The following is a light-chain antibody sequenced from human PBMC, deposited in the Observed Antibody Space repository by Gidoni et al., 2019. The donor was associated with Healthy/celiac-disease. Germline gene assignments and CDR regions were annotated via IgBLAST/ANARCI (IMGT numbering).Light chain of an antibody. CDR1: PSVSSSY. CDR2: GAS. V-gene: IGKV3-20*01. Sequence: IVLTQSPGTLSLSPGERATLSCRSSPSVSSSYLAGYQKNPGQAPRLLIYGASSRATGIPDRLSGRGSGKDFTLTISRLEPEDFAVYYCQQYGSSPITFGQGTRLEIK. J-gene: IGKJ5*01. CDR3: QQYGSSPIT.